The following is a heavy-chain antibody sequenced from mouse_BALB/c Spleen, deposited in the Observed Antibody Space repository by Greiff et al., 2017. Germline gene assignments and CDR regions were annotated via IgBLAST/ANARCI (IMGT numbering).Heavy chain of an antibody. CDR3: ARASGYDDYFDY. CDR2: ISSGGST. D-gene: IGHD2-14*01. V-gene: IGHV5-6-5*01. CDR1: GFTFSSYA. J-gene: IGHJ2*01. Sequence: EVKLMESGGGLVKPGGSLKLSCAASGFTFSSYAMPRVRQTPEKRLEWVASISSGGSTYYPDSVKGRFTISRDNARNILYLQMSSLRSEDTAMYYCARASGYDDYFDYWGQGTTLTVSS.